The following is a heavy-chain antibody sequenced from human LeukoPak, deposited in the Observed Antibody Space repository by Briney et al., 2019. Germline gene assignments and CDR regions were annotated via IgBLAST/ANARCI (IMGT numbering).Heavy chain of an antibody. D-gene: IGHD2-2*01. CDR2: IYSGGST. J-gene: IGHJ3*02. Sequence: GGSLRLSCAASGFTVSSNYMSWVRQAPGKGLEWVSVIYSGGSTYYADSVKGRFTISSHNSKNTLYLQMNSLRAEDTAVYYCARAYTYCSSTSCYSDAFDIWGQGTMVTVSS. CDR1: GFTVSSNY. V-gene: IGHV3-53*04. CDR3: ARAYTYCSSTSCYSDAFDI.